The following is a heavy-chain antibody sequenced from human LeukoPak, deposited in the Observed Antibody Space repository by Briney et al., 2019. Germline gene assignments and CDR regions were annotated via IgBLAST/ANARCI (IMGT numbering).Heavy chain of an antibody. CDR1: GFTFSSYW. V-gene: IGHV3-7*01. CDR3: ARDIEAAGLFLDY. CDR2: MKYDGSEH. D-gene: IGHD6-13*01. Sequence: GGSLRLSCAASGFTFSSYWMSWVRQAPGKGLEWVANMKYDGSEHNYVDSVKGRFTISRANAKNSLYMQMDSLRAEDTAVYYCARDIEAAGLFLDYWGQGTLVTVSS. J-gene: IGHJ4*02.